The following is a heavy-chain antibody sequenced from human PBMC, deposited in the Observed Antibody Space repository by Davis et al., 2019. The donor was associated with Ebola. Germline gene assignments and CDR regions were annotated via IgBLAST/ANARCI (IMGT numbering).Heavy chain of an antibody. CDR1: GFTFSSYS. CDR2: ISSSSSTI. Sequence: GESLKISCAASGFTFSSYSMNWVRQAPGKGLEWVSYISSSSSTIYYADSVKGRFTISRDNAKNSLYLQMNSLRAEDTAVYYCAREVKGGMDVWGQGTTVTVSS. V-gene: IGHV3-48*01. J-gene: IGHJ6*02. CDR3: AREVKGGMDV.